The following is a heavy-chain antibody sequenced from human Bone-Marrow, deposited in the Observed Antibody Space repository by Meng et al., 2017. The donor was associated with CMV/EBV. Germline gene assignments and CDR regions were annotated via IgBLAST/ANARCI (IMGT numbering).Heavy chain of an antibody. CDR1: GYTFTAHY. D-gene: IGHD7-27*01. V-gene: IGHV1-2*02. J-gene: IGHJ4*02. CDR3: ARDKIWGPDY. Sequence: ASVKVSCKSSGYTFTAHYFHWVRQAPGQGLEWMGWIHPHRGDTNYAQQFQGRVTLTRDTSINTSYMELTRLPSDGTAVYYCARDKIWGPDYWGQGTLVTVSS. CDR2: IHPHRGDT.